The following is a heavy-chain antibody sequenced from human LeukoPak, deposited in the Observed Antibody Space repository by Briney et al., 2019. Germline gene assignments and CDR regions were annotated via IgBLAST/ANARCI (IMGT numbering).Heavy chain of an antibody. Sequence: GGSLRLSCAASGFTVSSNYMSWVRQAPGKGLEWVSVIYSGGSTYYADSVKGRFTISRDNSKNTLYLQMNSLRAEDTAVYYCATSYCSSTSCYSRGDAFDIWGQGTMVTVSS. CDR3: ATSYCSSTSCYSRGDAFDI. V-gene: IGHV3-53*01. D-gene: IGHD2-2*02. CDR2: IYSGGST. CDR1: GFTVSSNY. J-gene: IGHJ3*02.